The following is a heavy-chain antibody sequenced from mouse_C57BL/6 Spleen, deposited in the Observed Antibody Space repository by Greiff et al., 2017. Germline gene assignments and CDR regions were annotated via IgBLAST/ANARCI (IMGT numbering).Heavy chain of an antibody. D-gene: IGHD1-1*01. J-gene: IGHJ2*01. CDR1: GFTFSSYA. Sequence: EVQVVESGGGLVKPGGSLKLSCAASGFTFSSYAMSWVRQTPEKRLEWVATISDGGSYTYYPDNVKGRFTISRDNAKNNLYLQMSHLKSEDTAMYYCARVGYGSLDYWGQGTTLTVSS. CDR3: ARVGYGSLDY. CDR2: ISDGGSYT. V-gene: IGHV5-4*01.